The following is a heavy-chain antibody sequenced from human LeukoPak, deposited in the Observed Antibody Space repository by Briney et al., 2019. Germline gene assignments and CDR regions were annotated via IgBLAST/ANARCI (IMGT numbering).Heavy chain of an antibody. Sequence: PAGSLRLSCAASGFTFSSYNMNWVRQAPGKGLEWVSSIRSSSSYIYYAAPVKGRFTMSRKKAKSSLYLQMNNLRTEETAVYYCARVPRYCSSGSCYGYWGQGTLVTVS. D-gene: IGHD2-15*01. CDR2: IRSSSSYI. V-gene: IGHV3-21*01. CDR1: GFTFSSYN. CDR3: ARVPRYCSSGSCYGY. J-gene: IGHJ4*02.